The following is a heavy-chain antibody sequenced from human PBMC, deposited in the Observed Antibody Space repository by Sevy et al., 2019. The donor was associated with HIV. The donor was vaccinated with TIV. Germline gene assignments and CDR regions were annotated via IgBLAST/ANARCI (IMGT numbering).Heavy chain of an antibody. CDR3: ARDDGNYYFHY. Sequence: GGSLRLSCAASGFTFSKYWMGWVRQAPGKGLEGLANIKQDAGQKYYVDSVKGRFTISRDNAKNSLYLQMNSLRAEDTAVYFCARDDGNYYFHYWGQGTLVTVSS. D-gene: IGHD1-7*01. CDR2: IKQDAGQK. CDR1: GFTFSKYW. V-gene: IGHV3-7*01. J-gene: IGHJ4*02.